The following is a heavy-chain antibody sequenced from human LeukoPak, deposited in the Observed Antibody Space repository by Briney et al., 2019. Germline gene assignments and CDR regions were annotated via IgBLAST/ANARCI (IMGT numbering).Heavy chain of an antibody. J-gene: IGHJ6*02. V-gene: IGHV4-59*01. Sequence: SETLSLTCTVSGGSISSYYWSWIRQPPGKGLEWIGYIYYSGSTNYNPSLKSRVTISVDTSKNQFSLMLSSVTAADTAVYYCARGRGKQYGMDVWGQGTTVTVSS. D-gene: IGHD5-12*01. CDR2: IYYSGST. CDR1: GGSISSYY. CDR3: ARGRGKQYGMDV.